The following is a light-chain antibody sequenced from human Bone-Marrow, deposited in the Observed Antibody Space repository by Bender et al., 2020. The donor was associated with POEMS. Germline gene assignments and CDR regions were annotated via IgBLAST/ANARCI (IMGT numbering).Light chain of an antibody. CDR1: SSDIGSYNA. V-gene: IGLV2-23*01. J-gene: IGLJ2*01. Sequence: QSALTQPPSASGSPGESVTISCTGTSSDIGSYNAVSWYQQHPGEVPKVMIYEDTKRPSGVSNRFSGSKSGNTASLTISGLQAEDEADYYCCSYAGSTTLVFGGGTKLTVL. CDR3: CSYAGSTTLV. CDR2: EDT.